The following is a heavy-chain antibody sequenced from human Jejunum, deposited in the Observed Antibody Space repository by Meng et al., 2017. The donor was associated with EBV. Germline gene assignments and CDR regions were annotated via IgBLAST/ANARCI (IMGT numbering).Heavy chain of an antibody. V-gene: IGHV4-30-2*01. J-gene: IGHJ4*02. CDR1: GGSISSGGYS. CDR2: IYYSGSA. Sequence: QPQLRESWSGLATLSTTLSPTCAVSGGSISSGGYSWHWIRQPPGQGLQWIGYIYYSGSAFYNPSLKSRVTLSVDRSKNQFSLNLSSVTAADTAVYYCARGAYFDYWGQGTLVTVSS. CDR3: ARGAYFDY.